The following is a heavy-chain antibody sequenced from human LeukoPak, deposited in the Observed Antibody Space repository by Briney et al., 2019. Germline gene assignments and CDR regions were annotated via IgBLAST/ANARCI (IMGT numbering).Heavy chain of an antibody. CDR2: IFYSGST. D-gene: IGHD6-13*01. CDR3: ARRPYSTIWSNTFDI. Sequence: PSETLSLTCTVSGRSISNYSWSWVRQPPGKGLEWVGSIFYSGSTNYNPSLNSRVTISVDTSKNQFSLKLTSVTAADTAVYYCARRPYSTIWSNTFDIWGQGTMVTVSS. CDR1: GRSISNYS. J-gene: IGHJ3*02. V-gene: IGHV4-59*08.